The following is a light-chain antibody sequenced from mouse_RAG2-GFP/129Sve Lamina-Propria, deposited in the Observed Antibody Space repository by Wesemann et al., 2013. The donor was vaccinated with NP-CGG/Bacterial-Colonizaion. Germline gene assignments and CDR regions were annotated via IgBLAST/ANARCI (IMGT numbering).Light chain of an antibody. CDR2: STS. CDR3: HQWSSYPT. J-gene: IGKJ1*01. V-gene: IGKV4-80*01. CDR1: SSVSY. Sequence: QIVLTQSPAIMSASLGEEITLTCSASSSVSYMHWYQQKSGTSPKLLIYSTSNLASGVPSRFSGSGSGTFYSLTISSVEAEDAADYYCHQWSSYPTFSGGTKLEIK.